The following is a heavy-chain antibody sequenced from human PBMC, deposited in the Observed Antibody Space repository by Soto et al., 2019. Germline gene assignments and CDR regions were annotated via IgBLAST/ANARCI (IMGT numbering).Heavy chain of an antibody. CDR2: VSTSGSLK. V-gene: IGHV3-48*03. Sequence: SGGSLRLSCAASGFSLSIYEMNWVRQAPGKGLEWLAYVSTSGSLKNYADSVKGRFTISRDNTKNAVYLQMNSLRSEDTAVYYCARESESGYSYVLAFDYWGQGTLVTVSS. CDR1: GFSLSIYE. CDR3: ARESESGYSYVLAFDY. D-gene: IGHD5-18*01. J-gene: IGHJ4*02.